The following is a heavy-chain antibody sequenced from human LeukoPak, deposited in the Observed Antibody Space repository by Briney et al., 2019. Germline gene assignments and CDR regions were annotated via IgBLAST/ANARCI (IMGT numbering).Heavy chain of an antibody. CDR2: IYYSGST. CDR3: AKAISSYYDSSGYLD. CDR1: GASISSSIYY. D-gene: IGHD3-22*01. J-gene: IGHJ4*02. V-gene: IGHV4-39*07. Sequence: SETLSLTCTVSGASISSSIYYWGWIRQPPGKGLEYIGNIYYSGSTYQNPSLKSRVTISIDTSKNQFSLKLSSVTAADTAVYYCAKAISSYYDSSGYLDWGQGTLVTVSS.